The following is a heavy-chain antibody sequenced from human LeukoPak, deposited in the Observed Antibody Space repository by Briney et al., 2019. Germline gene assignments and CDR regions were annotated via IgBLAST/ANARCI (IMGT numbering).Heavy chain of an antibody. CDR2: IYDSGSA. D-gene: IGHD3-22*01. J-gene: IGHJ4*02. CDR1: GGSISSYY. CDR3: ASSDSSGYYRVDY. V-gene: IGHV4-59*01. Sequence: PSETLSLTCTVSGGSISSYYWSWIRQPPGKGLEWRGYIYDSGSANYNPSLKSRVTISVDTSKNQFSLKLSSVTAADTAVYYCASSDSSGYYRVDYWGQGTLVTVSS.